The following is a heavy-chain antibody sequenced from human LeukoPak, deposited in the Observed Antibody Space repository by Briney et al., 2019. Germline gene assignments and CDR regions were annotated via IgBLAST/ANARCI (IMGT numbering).Heavy chain of an antibody. CDR2: IAYDGSNE. CDR3: ARPSGSVTIFGVVDYFDY. J-gene: IGHJ4*02. CDR1: GFAFSSYE. D-gene: IGHD3-3*01. V-gene: IGHV3-30*04. Sequence: SGGSLRLSCAASGFAFSSYEMIWVRQAPGKGLDWVASIAYDGSNENYAESVKGRFTISRDNSKNTLYLQLSSLTAEDTAVYYCARPSGSVTIFGVVDYFDYWGQGSLVTVSS.